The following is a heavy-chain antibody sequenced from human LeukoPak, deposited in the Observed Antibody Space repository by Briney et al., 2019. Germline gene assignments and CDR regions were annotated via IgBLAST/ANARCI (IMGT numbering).Heavy chain of an antibody. CDR3: ARHPSRITMISY. V-gene: IGHV4-39*01. CDR2: IYYSGST. Sequence: SETLSLTCTVPGGSISSSSYYWGWIRQPPGKGLEWIGSIYYSGSTYYNPSLKSRVTISVDTSKNQFSLKLSSVTAADTAVYYCARHPSRITMISYWGQGTLVTVSS. CDR1: GGSISSSSYY. D-gene: IGHD3-22*01. J-gene: IGHJ4*02.